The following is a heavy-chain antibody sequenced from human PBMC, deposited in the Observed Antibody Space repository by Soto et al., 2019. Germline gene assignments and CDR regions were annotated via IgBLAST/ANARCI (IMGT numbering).Heavy chain of an antibody. CDR1: GFSFGDYA. Sequence: PGGSLRLSCATSGFSFGDYAMTWVRQAPGKGLEWVGFIRSNTYGGTIQYAATVKGRFAISRDDSESIAYLQMNSLKTEDTAVYYCARSYYPDCVGYYNKWGQGALVAVSS. J-gene: IGHJ4*02. CDR3: ARSYYPDCVGYYNK. D-gene: IGHD3-22*01. CDR2: IRSNTYGGTI. V-gene: IGHV3-49*04.